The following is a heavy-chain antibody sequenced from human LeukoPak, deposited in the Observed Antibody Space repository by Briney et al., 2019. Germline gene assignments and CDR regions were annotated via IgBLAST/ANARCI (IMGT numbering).Heavy chain of an antibody. CDR3: ARTCSSSSCYMVH. CDR1: GYTFSNFG. J-gene: IGHJ4*02. V-gene: IGHV1-18*01. CDR2: ISVYNGNT. D-gene: IGHD2-2*02. Sequence: GASVKVSCKASGYTFSNFGITWVRQAPGQGLELMGWISVYNGNTNYAQNLQGRVTLTTDTSTSTAYMELRSLRSDDTALSYCARTCSSSSCYMVHWGQGTLVTVSS.